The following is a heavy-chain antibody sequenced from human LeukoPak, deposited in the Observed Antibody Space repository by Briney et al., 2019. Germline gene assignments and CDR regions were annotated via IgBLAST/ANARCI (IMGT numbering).Heavy chain of an antibody. D-gene: IGHD3-10*01. CDR1: GGTFSSYA. V-gene: IGHV1-69*13. Sequence: EASVKVSCKASGGTFSSYAISWVRQAPGQGLEWMGGIIPIFGTANYAQKFQGRVTITADESTSTAYMELSSLRSEGTAVYYCARDTRVRGSVNYGMDVWGQGTTVTVSS. CDR3: ARDTRVRGSVNYGMDV. CDR2: IIPIFGTA. J-gene: IGHJ6*02.